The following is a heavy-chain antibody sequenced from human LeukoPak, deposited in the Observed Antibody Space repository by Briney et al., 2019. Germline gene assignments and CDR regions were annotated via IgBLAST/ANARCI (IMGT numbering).Heavy chain of an antibody. J-gene: IGHJ4*02. V-gene: IGHV1-69*13. CDR3: ARVMVGSYGDNPIDY. CDR2: IIPIFGTA. D-gene: IGHD4-17*01. Sequence: ASVKVSCKASGDTFSSYAISWVRQAPGQGLEWMGGIIPIFGTANYAQKFQGRVTITADESTSTAYMELSSLRSEDTAVYYCARVMVGSYGDNPIDYWGQGTLVTVSS. CDR1: GDTFSSYA.